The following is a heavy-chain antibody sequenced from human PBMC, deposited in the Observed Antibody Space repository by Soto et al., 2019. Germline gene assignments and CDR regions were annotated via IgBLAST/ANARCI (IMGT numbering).Heavy chain of an antibody. J-gene: IGHJ6*02. V-gene: IGHV4-34*01. CDR2: INHSGST. CDR1: GGSFSGYY. Sequence: PSETLSLTCAVYGGSFSGYYWSWIRQPPGKGLEWIGEINHSGSTNYNPSLKSRVTISVDTSKNQFSLKLSSVTAADTAVYYCARWAQLLKPLRDYGMDVWGQGTTVTVSS. CDR3: ARWAQLLKPLRDYGMDV. D-gene: IGHD2-2*01.